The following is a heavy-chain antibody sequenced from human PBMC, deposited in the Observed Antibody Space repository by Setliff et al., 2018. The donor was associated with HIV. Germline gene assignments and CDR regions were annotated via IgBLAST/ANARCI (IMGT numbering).Heavy chain of an antibody. V-gene: IGHV3-21*01. Sequence: PGGSLRLSCAAPGFTFIDYALNWVRQSPGKGLEWVSSISSSGSYIYYADSVKGRFSISRDNAKNSLYLQMNSLRAEDTAVYYCVKGGMTNAAFNIWGPGTMVTVSS. CDR2: ISSSGSYI. J-gene: IGHJ3*02. CDR3: VKGGMTNAAFNI. CDR1: GFTFIDYA. D-gene: IGHD3-16*01.